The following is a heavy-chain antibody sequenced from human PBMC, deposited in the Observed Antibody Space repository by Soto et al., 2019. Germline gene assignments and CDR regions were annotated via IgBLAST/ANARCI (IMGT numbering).Heavy chain of an antibody. Sequence: SETLSLTCTVSGGSISSGGYYWSWIRQHPGKGLEWIGYIYYSGSTYYNPSLKSRVTISVDTSKNQFSLKLSSVTAADTAVYYCARAAYGSGSYYPPAPHYFDYWGQGTLVTVSS. V-gene: IGHV4-31*03. CDR2: IYYSGST. D-gene: IGHD3-10*01. J-gene: IGHJ4*02. CDR3: ARAAYGSGSYYPPAPHYFDY. CDR1: GGSISSGGYY.